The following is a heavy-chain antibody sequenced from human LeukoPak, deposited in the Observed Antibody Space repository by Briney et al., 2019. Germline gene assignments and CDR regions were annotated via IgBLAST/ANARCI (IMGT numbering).Heavy chain of an antibody. CDR2: IIPIVDIP. V-gene: IGHV1-69*02. D-gene: IGHD5-18*01. CDR1: GGTFSDYT. Sequence: SVKVSCKASGGTFSDYTINWVRQAPGQGLERMGRIIPIVDIPNYAEKFQGRVTITADKSTSTAYMELSSLRSEDTAVYYCASLPVDTSMVSDYWGQGTLVTVSS. J-gene: IGHJ4*02. CDR3: ASLPVDTSMVSDY.